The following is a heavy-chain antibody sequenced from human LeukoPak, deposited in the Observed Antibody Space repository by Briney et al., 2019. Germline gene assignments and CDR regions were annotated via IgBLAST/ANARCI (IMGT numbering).Heavy chain of an antibody. V-gene: IGHV3-23*01. Sequence: GGSLRLSCAASGFTFSSYAMSWVRQAPGKGLEWVSAISGSGESTYYADSVKGRFTISRDNSKNTLYLQMNSLRAEDTAVYYCARDPMSIAARPGAFDIWGQGTMVTVSS. CDR1: GFTFSSYA. CDR2: ISGSGEST. CDR3: ARDPMSIAARPGAFDI. J-gene: IGHJ3*02. D-gene: IGHD6-6*01.